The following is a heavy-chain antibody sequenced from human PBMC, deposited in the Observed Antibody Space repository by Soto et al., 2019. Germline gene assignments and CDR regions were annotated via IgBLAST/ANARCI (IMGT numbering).Heavy chain of an antibody. Sequence: SETLSLTCTVSGGSISSYYWSWIRQPPGKGLEWIGYIYYSGSTNYNPSLKSRVTISVDTSKNQFSLKLSSVTAADTAVYYCARVSGGFLENWFDPWGQGTLVTVSS. CDR2: IYYSGST. CDR1: GGSISSYY. J-gene: IGHJ5*02. D-gene: IGHD3-3*01. V-gene: IGHV4-59*01. CDR3: ARVSGGFLENWFDP.